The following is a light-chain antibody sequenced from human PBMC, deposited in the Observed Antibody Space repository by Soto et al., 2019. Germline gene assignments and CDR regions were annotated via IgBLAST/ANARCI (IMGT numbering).Light chain of an antibody. Sequence: QSVLTQPPSVSEAPRQRVTISCSGSSSNIGNNVVNWYQQLPGKAPKLLIYFDDLLPSGVSDRFSGSKSGTSASLTISGLQSEDEADYYCAAWDDSLNGPVFGTGTKVTVL. CDR3: AAWDDSLNGPV. J-gene: IGLJ1*01. V-gene: IGLV1-36*01. CDR2: FDD. CDR1: SSNIGNNV.